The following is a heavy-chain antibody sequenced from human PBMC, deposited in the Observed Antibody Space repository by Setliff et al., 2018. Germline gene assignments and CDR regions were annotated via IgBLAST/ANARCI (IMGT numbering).Heavy chain of an antibody. Sequence: GASVKVSCKASGYTFTSYDINWVRQATGQGLEWMGGIIPIFGTAKYAQKFQGRVTITADQSTRTAYMELSSLRSEDTAVYYCAIPSSGNFYFDYWGQGTLVTVSS. CDR1: GYTFTSYD. J-gene: IGHJ4*02. V-gene: IGHV1-69*13. D-gene: IGHD1-26*01. CDR3: AIPSSGNFYFDY. CDR2: IIPIFGTA.